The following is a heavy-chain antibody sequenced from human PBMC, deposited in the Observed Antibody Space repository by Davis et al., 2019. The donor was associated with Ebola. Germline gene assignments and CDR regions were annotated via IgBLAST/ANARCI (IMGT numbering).Heavy chain of an antibody. CDR3: ARVLYGDYEGPGGDY. Sequence: SVKVSCKASGGTFSSYAISWVRQAPGQGLEWMGRIIPILGIANYAQKFQGRVTITADKSTSTAYMELRSLRSDDTAVYYCARVLYGDYEGPGGDYWGQGTLVTVSS. CDR2: IIPILGIA. CDR1: GGTFSSYA. J-gene: IGHJ4*02. D-gene: IGHD4-17*01. V-gene: IGHV1-69*04.